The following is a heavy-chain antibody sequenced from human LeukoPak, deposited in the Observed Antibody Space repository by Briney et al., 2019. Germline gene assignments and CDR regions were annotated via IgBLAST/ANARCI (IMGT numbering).Heavy chain of an antibody. CDR2: VIGNNART. CDR3: AKDRTPDGYYNFDY. D-gene: IGHD5-18*01. CDR1: GFSFSTYA. V-gene: IGHV3-23*01. Sequence: GGSMRLSCAAYGFSFSTYAMNWVRQAPGQGLEWVSVVIGNNARTDYADSVKGRFTISKDSSKNTLYLQMNSLRAEDTAVYYCAKDRTPDGYYNFDYWGQGTLVIVSS. J-gene: IGHJ4*02.